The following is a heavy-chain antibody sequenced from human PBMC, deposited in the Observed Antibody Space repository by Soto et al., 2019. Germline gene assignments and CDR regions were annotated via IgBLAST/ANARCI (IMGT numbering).Heavy chain of an antibody. J-gene: IGHJ5*02. D-gene: IGHD1-26*01. CDR2: IKMDASEK. CDR3: ARTRDTWELIGGKGFDP. CDR1: GFTFGSYG. Sequence: GGSLRLSCAASGFTFGSYGMSWVRQAPGKGLEWLATIKMDASEKKYVDSVKGRFTISRDNAKNSLYLQMNSLRAEDTAVYYCARTRDTWELIGGKGFDPWGQGTLVTVSS. V-gene: IGHV3-7*03.